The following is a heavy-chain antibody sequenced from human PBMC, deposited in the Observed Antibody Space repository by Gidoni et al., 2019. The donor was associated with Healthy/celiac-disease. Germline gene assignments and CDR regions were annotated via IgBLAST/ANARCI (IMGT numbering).Heavy chain of an antibody. CDR3: ARMGGWYGLDY. CDR2: INHSGST. V-gene: IGHV4-34*01. J-gene: IGHJ4*02. Sequence: QVQLQQWGAALLKPSETLSLTGAVYGGSFSGYYWSWIRQPPGKGLEWIGEINHSGSTNYNPSLKSRVTISVDTSKNQFSLKLSSVTAADTALYYCARMGGWYGLDYWGQGTLVTVSS. D-gene: IGHD6-19*01. CDR1: GGSFSGYY.